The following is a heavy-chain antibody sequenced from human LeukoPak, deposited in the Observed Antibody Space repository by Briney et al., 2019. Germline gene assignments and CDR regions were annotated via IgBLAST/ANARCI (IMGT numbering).Heavy chain of an antibody. CDR2: IKQDGSEK. CDR3: ARDRFSSTSFNYFDY. D-gene: IGHD2-2*01. Sequence: GGSLRLSCAASGFTFSSYWMSWVRQAPGKGLEWVANIKQDGSEKYYVDSVKGRFTISRDNAKNSLYLQMNTLRAEDTAVYYCARDRFSSTSFNYFDYWGQGTLVTVSS. CDR1: GFTFSSYW. J-gene: IGHJ4*02. V-gene: IGHV3-7*01.